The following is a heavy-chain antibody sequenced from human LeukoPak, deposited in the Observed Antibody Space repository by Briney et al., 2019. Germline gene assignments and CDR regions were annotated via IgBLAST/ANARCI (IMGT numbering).Heavy chain of an antibody. D-gene: IGHD1-1*01. Sequence: PGGSLRLSCAASGFTFSSYSVNWVRQAPGKGLEWVSSISNSSIHIYYADSVKGRFTISRDNAKNSLYLQMNSLRAEDTAVYYCARDRQTGHFDYWGQGTLVTVSS. V-gene: IGHV3-21*01. J-gene: IGHJ4*02. CDR2: ISNSSIHI. CDR3: ARDRQTGHFDY. CDR1: GFTFSSYS.